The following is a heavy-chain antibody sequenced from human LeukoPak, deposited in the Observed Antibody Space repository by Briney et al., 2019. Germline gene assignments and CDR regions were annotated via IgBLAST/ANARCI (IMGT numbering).Heavy chain of an antibody. CDR1: GFTFSSYA. CDR2: ISGSGGST. J-gene: IGHJ6*03. CDR3: AKLRGLEWSFYYMDV. D-gene: IGHD3-3*01. V-gene: IGHV3-23*01. Sequence: PGGSLRLSRAASGFTFSSYAMSWVRQAPGEGLEWVSAISGSGGSTYYADSVKGRFTISRDNSKNTLYLQMNSLRPEDAAVYYCAKLRGLEWSFYYMDVWGKGTTVTVSS.